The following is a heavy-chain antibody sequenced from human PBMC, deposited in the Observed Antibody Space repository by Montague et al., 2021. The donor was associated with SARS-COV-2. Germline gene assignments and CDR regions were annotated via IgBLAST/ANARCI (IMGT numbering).Heavy chain of an antibody. D-gene: IGHD6-25*01. Sequence: SETLSLTCTVAGGSISSGSYYWGWFRQPPGKGLEWIGNIHSSGTTYHKSRVTISVDTSKNQFSLKMTSVTAADTAVYYCARRLGGSGWLDYWGQGTLVTVSS. J-gene: IGHJ4*02. CDR2: IHSSGTT. V-gene: IGHV4-39*01. CDR1: GGSISSGSYY. CDR3: ARRLGGSGWLDY.